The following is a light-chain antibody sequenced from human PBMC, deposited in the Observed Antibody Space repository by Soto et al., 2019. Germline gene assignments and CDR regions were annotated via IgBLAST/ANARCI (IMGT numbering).Light chain of an antibody. CDR1: SSNIGAGYD. V-gene: IGLV1-40*01. CDR2: GNS. CDR3: QSYGGSLRGYV. J-gene: IGLJ1*01. Sequence: QSVLTQPPSVSGAPGQRVTISCTGSSSNIGAGYDVHWYQQLPGTAPKLLTYGNSNRPSGVPDRFAGAKSGTSASLAITGLQDEDEADYYCQSYGGSLRGYVFGTGTQLTVL.